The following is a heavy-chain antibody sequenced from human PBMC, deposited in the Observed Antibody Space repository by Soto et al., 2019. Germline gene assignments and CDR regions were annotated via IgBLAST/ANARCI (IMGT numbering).Heavy chain of an antibody. CDR2: ISSSSSYI. V-gene: IGHV3-21*01. J-gene: IGHJ5*02. Sequence: LRLSCAASGFTFSSYSMNWVRQAPGKGLEWVSSISSSSSYIYYADSVKGRFTISRDNAKNSLYLQMNSLRAEDTAVYYCARDEDYYDSSGYMFDPWGQGTLVTVSS. CDR3: ARDEDYYDSSGYMFDP. D-gene: IGHD3-22*01. CDR1: GFTFSSYS.